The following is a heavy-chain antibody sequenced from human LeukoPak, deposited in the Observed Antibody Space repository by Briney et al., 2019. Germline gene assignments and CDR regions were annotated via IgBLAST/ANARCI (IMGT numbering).Heavy chain of an antibody. CDR2: IYPGDSDT. Sequence: GESLKISCKGSGYSFTNYWIGWVRQMPGKGLEWMGIIYPGDSDTRYSPSFQGQVTISADKSISTAYLQWSSLKASDTAMYYCASAIAARHLAFDYWGQGTLVTVSS. V-gene: IGHV5-51*01. J-gene: IGHJ4*02. CDR1: GYSFTNYW. CDR3: ASAIAARHLAFDY. D-gene: IGHD6-6*01.